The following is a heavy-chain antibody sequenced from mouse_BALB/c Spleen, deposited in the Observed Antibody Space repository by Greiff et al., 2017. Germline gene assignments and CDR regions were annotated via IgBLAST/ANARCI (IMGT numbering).Heavy chain of an antibody. CDR2: IRLKSNNYAT. J-gene: IGHJ1*01. CDR3: STTATDWYFDV. Sequence: EVQGVESGGGLVQPGGSMKLSCVASGFTFSNYWMNWVRQSPEKGLEWVAEIRLKSNNYATHYAESVKGRFTISRDDSKSSVYLQMNNLRAEDTGIYYCSTTATDWYFDVWGAGTTVTVSS. CDR1: GFTFSNYW. D-gene: IGHD1-2*01. V-gene: IGHV6-6*02.